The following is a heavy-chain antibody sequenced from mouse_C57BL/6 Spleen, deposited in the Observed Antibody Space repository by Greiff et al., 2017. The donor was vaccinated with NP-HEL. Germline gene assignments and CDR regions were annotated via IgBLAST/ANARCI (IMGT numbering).Heavy chain of an antibody. CDR3: ARDYGNSLFAY. CDR1: GYSITSGYY. D-gene: IGHD2-1*01. V-gene: IGHV3-6*01. Sequence: EVKLQESGPGLVKPSQSLSLTCSVTGYSITSGYYWNWIRQFPGNKLEWMGYISYDGSNNYNPSLKNRISITRDTSKNQFFLKLNSVTTEDTATYYCARDYGNSLFAYWGQGTLVTVSA. CDR2: ISYDGSN. J-gene: IGHJ3*01.